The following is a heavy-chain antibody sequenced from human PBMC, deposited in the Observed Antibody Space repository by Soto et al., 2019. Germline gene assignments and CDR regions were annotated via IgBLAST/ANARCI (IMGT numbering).Heavy chain of an antibody. V-gene: IGHV4-39*01. Sequence: QLQLQESGPGLVKPSETLSLTCTVSGGSISSSSFHWGWIRQPPGKGLGWIGSIYYRGSTYYSPSLKSRVTISVDTSKNQFSLKLSSVTAADTAVYYCARRERAAGTDWWFDPWGQGTLVTVSS. CDR2: IYYRGST. CDR3: ARRERAAGTDWWFDP. J-gene: IGHJ5*02. D-gene: IGHD6-13*01. CDR1: GGSISSSSFH.